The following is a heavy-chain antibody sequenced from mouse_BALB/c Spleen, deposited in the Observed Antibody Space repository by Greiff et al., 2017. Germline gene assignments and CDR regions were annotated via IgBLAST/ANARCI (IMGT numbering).Heavy chain of an antibody. J-gene: IGHJ4*01. CDR3: ARPDYYGSSYGYAMDY. Sequence: EVHLVESGGGLVKPGGSLKLSCAASGFTFSSYAMSWVRQTPEKRLEWVASISSGGSTYYPDSVKGRFTISRDNARNILYLQMSSLRSEDTAMYYCARPDYYGSSYGYAMDYWGQGTSVTVSS. V-gene: IGHV5-6-5*01. CDR1: GFTFSSYA. D-gene: IGHD1-1*01. CDR2: ISSGGST.